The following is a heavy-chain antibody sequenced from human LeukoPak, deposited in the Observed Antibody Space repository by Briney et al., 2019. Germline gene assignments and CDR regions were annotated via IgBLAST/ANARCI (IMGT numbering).Heavy chain of an antibody. J-gene: IGHJ4*02. D-gene: IGHD6-6*01. CDR3: ARVRTSIGDREYYFDY. V-gene: IGHV4-38-2*02. Sequence: SETLSLTCTVSGYSISSGYYWGWIRQPPGKGLGWIGSIYHSGSTYYNPSLKSRVTISVDTSKNQFSLKLSSLTAADTAVYYCARVRTSIGDREYYFDYWGQGTLVTVSS. CDR2: IYHSGST. CDR1: GYSISSGYY.